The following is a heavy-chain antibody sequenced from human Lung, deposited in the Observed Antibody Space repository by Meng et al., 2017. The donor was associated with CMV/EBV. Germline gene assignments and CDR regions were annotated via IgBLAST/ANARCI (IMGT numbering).Heavy chain of an antibody. CDR2: AYYRSKWYT. J-gene: IGHJ4*02. CDR1: GDSVSANNAA. Sequence: SETLSLTCAISGDSVSANNAAWNWFRQSPSRGLEWLGRAYYRSKWYTDYAVSVKRRTTINPDTSKNQFSLQLTSVTPEDTAVYYCARGYDNSLEYWGQGTXVTVSS. CDR3: ARGYDNSLEY. D-gene: IGHD3-22*01. V-gene: IGHV6-1*01.